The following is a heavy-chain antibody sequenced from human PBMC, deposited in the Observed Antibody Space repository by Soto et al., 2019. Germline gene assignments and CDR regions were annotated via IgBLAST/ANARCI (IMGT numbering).Heavy chain of an antibody. V-gene: IGHV4-31*03. CDR1: GGSISSGGYY. J-gene: IGHJ4*02. CDR2: IYYSGST. CDR3: ARAPVPRSSPPEFDY. Sequence: SETLSLTCTVSGGSISSGGYYWSWIRQHPGKGLEWIGYIYYSGSTYYNPSLKSRVTISVDTSKNQFSLKLSSVTAADTAVYYCARAPVPRSSPPEFDYWGQGTLVTVSS. D-gene: IGHD2-2*01.